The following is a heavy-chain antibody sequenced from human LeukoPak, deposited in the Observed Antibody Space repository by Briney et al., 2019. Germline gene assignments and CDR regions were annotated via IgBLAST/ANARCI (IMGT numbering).Heavy chain of an antibody. V-gene: IGHV3-74*01. CDR3: ARGWFGPDS. D-gene: IGHD3-10*01. J-gene: IGHJ3*02. CDR2: ISNDGTTT. Sequence: PGGSLRLSCAASGFTFSGHPMHWVRHAPGKGLVWISGISNDGTTTNYADSVKGRFTISRDNAKNTLYLQMKSLRAEDTAVYYCARGWFGPDSWDQGTMVTVSS. CDR1: GFTFSGHP.